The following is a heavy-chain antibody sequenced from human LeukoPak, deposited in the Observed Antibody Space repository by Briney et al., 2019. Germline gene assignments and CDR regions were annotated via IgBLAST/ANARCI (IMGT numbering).Heavy chain of an antibody. J-gene: IGHJ3*02. CDR1: GGSFSDYY. Sequence: SETLSLTCAVYGGSFSDYYWSWIRQPPGKGLEWIGEINHSGSTNYNPSLKSRVTISVDTSKNQFSLKLSSVTAADTAVYYCARDSRYLAAAGYAFDIWGQGTMVTVSS. D-gene: IGHD6-13*01. CDR3: ARDSRYLAAAGYAFDI. V-gene: IGHV4-34*01. CDR2: INHSGST.